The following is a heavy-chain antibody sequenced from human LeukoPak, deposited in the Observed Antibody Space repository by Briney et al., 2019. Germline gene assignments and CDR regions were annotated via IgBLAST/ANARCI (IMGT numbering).Heavy chain of an antibody. CDR1: GYTFTSYG. V-gene: IGHV1-18*01. D-gene: IGHD2-15*01. Sequence: EASVKVSFKASGYTFTSYGISWVRQAPGQGVEWMGWISAYNGNTNNAQKLQGRVTMTTDTSTSTAYMELRSLRSDDTAVYYCARADIVVVVAADYYFDYWGQGTLVTVSS. J-gene: IGHJ4*02. CDR2: ISAYNGNT. CDR3: ARADIVVVVAADYYFDY.